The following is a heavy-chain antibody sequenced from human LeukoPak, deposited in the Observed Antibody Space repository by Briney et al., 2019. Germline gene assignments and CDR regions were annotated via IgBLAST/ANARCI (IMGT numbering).Heavy chain of an antibody. CDR1: GFTLGSHD. D-gene: IGHD5-18*01. Sequence: PGGSLRLSCTASGFTLGSHDMHGVRQIPGQDLEWVAAVSSGFHAFFADSVQGRFTVSREDARNSLYLQMNSLRAGDTAVYYCVREARGYHYTYFDYWGQGTLVTVSS. CDR2: VSSGFHA. CDR3: VREARGYHYTYFDY. V-gene: IGHV3-13*01. J-gene: IGHJ4*02.